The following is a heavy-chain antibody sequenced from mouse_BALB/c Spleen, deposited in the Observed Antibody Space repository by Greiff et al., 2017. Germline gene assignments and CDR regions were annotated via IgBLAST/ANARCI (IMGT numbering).Heavy chain of an antibody. CDR1: GYSFTGYY. CDR3: ARVFTTAWFDY. Sequence: VQLQQSGPELVKPGASVKISCKASGYSFTGYYMHWVKQSHVKSLEWIGRINPYNGATSYNQNFKDKASLTVDKSSSTAYMELHSLTSEDSAVYYCARVFTTAWFDYWGQGTTLTVSS. V-gene: IGHV1-31*01. J-gene: IGHJ2*01. CDR2: INPYNGAT. D-gene: IGHD1-2*01.